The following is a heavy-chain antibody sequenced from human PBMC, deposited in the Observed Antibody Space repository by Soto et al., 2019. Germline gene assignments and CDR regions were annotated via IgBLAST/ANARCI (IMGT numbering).Heavy chain of an antibody. D-gene: IGHD6-19*01. CDR1: GFTFSSYA. V-gene: IGHV3-30-3*01. CDR2: ISYDGSNK. CDR3: AREEKLGGWYENWFDP. Sequence: VQLVESGGGLVQPGGSLRLSCAASGFTFSSYAMHWVRQAPGKGLEWVAVISYDGSNKYYADSVKGRFTISRDNSKNTLYLQMNSLRAEDTAVYYCAREEKLGGWYENWFDPWGQGTLVTVSS. J-gene: IGHJ5*02.